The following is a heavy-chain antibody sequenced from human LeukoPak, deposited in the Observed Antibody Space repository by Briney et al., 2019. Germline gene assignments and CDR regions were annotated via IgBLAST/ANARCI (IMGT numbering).Heavy chain of an antibody. V-gene: IGHV3-7*01. J-gene: IGHJ3*02. D-gene: IGHD6-19*01. CDR3: ARGPRGRADDAFDI. Sequence: GGSLRLSCAASGFTFSSYWMSWVRQAPGKGLEWVANIKQDGSEKYYVDSVKGRFTISRDNAKNSLYLQMNSLRAEDTAVYYCARGPRGRADDAFDIWGQGTMVTVSS. CDR1: GFTFSSYW. CDR2: IKQDGSEK.